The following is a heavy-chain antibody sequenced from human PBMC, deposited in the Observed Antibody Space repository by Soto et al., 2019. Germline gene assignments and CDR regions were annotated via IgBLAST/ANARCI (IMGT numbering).Heavy chain of an antibody. Sequence: GGSLRFSCAASGFTFSSYAMHWVRQAPGTGLEWVAVISYEGSNKYYADSVKGRFTISRDNSKNTLYLQMSSLRTEDTAVYYCARVLGGMATVPFDYWGQGALVTVSS. D-gene: IGHD4-4*01. CDR2: ISYEGSNK. J-gene: IGHJ4*02. V-gene: IGHV3-30-3*01. CDR1: GFTFSSYA. CDR3: ARVLGGMATVPFDY.